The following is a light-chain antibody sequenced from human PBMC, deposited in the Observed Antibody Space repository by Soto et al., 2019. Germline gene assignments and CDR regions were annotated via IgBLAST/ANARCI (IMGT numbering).Light chain of an antibody. V-gene: IGKV3-20*01. Sequence: EIVLAQSPGTLSLSPGERVTLSCRASQSVSSSYLAWYQQKPGQAPRLVIYGASSRATGIPDRFSGGGSGPDFTLPISRLEPEDSAVYYCQQYGDSPWTFGQGTKVEIK. CDR1: QSVSSSY. CDR3: QQYGDSPWT. CDR2: GAS. J-gene: IGKJ1*01.